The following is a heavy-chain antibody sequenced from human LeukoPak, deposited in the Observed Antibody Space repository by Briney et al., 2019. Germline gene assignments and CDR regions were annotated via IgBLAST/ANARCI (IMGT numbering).Heavy chain of an antibody. CDR3: ASENIVDTSGALFDY. Sequence: SLRLSCAASGFTFSRHAMNWVRQAPRNGLGWVSSITSSGSYRYHTDSVKGRFTISRDNAKNSLYLQMNSLRVEDRAVYYCASENIVDTSGALFDYWGQGTLVTVSS. J-gene: IGHJ4*02. CDR1: GFTFSRHA. V-gene: IGHV3-21*01. CDR2: ITSSGSYR. D-gene: IGHD5-12*01.